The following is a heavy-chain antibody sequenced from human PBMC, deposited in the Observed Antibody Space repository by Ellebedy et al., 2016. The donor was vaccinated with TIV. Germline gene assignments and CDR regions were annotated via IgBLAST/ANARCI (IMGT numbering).Heavy chain of an antibody. V-gene: IGHV3-7*01. CDR3: ARDHRSRALDI. CDR2: LKDDGSEK. Sequence: GGSLRPSXPASGFSFSNYWMDWARQVPGKGLEWVATLKDDGSEKYYVDSVKGGFTISRDNAKNSLYLQMNSLRAEDTAVHYCARDHRSRALDIWGQGTMVTVSS. J-gene: IGHJ3*02. CDR1: GFSFSNYW.